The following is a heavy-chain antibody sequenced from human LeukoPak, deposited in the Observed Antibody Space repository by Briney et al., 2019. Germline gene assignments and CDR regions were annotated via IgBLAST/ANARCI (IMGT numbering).Heavy chain of an antibody. D-gene: IGHD6-13*01. CDR2: IKQDGSER. CDR1: GFTFSGFS. Sequence: AGGSLRLSCAASGFTFSGFSMSWVRQSPTKGLEWVANIKQDGSERYYVDSVKGRFTISRDNAKNSLSLQMNSLRAEDTAVYYCAGATSKIAAAGTGGDYWGQGTLVTVSS. J-gene: IGHJ4*02. V-gene: IGHV3-7*03. CDR3: AGATSKIAAAGTGGDY.